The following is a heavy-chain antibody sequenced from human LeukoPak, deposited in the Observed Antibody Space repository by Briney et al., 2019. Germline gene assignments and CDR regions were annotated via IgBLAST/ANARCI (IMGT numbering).Heavy chain of an antibody. J-gene: IGHJ4*02. Sequence: GASVKVSCKASGYTFTSYDINWVRQATGQGLEWMGWMNPNSGNTGYAQKFQGRVTMTRNTSIGTAYMELSSLRSEDTAVYYCARGSLLWFGESFAYYFDYWGQGTLVTVSS. CDR1: GYTFTSYD. CDR2: MNPNSGNT. D-gene: IGHD3-10*01. CDR3: ARGSLLWFGESFAYYFDY. V-gene: IGHV1-8*01.